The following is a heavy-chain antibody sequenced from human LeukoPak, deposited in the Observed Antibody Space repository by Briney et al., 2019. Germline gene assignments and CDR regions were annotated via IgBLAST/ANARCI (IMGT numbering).Heavy chain of an antibody. CDR3: ATKQWLAPPPDS. V-gene: IGHV3-74*01. Sequence: GGSLRLSCAASGFTFSKCWMLWVRQAPGKGLESVSGINTDGTVTTYADSVKGRFTVSRDNADNTMFLQMNSVRDEDTAVYYCATKQWLAPPPDSWGQGTPVTVSS. J-gene: IGHJ4*02. CDR2: INTDGTVT. CDR1: GFTFSKCW. D-gene: IGHD6-19*01.